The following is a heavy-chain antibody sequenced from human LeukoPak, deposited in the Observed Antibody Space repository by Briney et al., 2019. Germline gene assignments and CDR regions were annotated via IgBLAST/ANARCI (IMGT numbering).Heavy chain of an antibody. V-gene: IGHV3-21*01. CDR2: ISSSSSYI. Sequence: GGSLRLSCAASGFTFSSYSMNWVRQAPGKGLEWVSSISSSSSYIYYADSVKGRFTISRDNAKNSLFLQMNRLRVEDTAVYYCTRDFGRSSYYFDFWGQGTLVTVSS. J-gene: IGHJ4*02. CDR3: TRDFGRSSYYFDF. D-gene: IGHD3-3*01. CDR1: GFTFSSYS.